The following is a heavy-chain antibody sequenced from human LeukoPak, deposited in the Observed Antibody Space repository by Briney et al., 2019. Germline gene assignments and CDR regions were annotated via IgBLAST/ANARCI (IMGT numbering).Heavy chain of an antibody. D-gene: IGHD6-13*01. V-gene: IGHV1-2*02. CDR2: INPNSGGT. CDR1: GYTFTGYY. J-gene: IGHJ6*03. Sequence: ASVEVSCKASGYTFTGYYMHWVRQAPGQGLEWMGWINPNSGGTNYAQKFQGRVTMTRDTSISTAYMELSRLRSDDTAVYYCARDAIAAAGTQLPYYYYYMDVWGKGTTDTISS. CDR3: ARDAIAAAGTQLPYYYYYMDV.